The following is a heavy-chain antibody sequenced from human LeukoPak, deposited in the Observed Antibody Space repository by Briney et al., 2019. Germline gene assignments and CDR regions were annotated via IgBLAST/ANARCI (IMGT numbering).Heavy chain of an antibody. V-gene: IGHV5-51*01. J-gene: IGHJ5*02. CDR3: ARIAAAGTYDNDP. D-gene: IGHD6-13*01. Sequence: GGSLKISCKGSGYRFTSYWIGWVGHMPGKGLEWMGIIYPGDSDTRYSPSFQGQVTISADKSISTAYLQWSSLKASDTAMYYCARIAAAGTYDNDPWGQGTLVTVSS. CDR2: IYPGDSDT. CDR1: GYRFTSYW.